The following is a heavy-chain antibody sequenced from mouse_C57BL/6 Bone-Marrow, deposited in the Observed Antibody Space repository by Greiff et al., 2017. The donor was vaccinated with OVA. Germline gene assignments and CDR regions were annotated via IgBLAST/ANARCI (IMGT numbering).Heavy chain of an antibody. D-gene: IGHD2-3*01. CDR3: ERLRWSLTDFDY. CDR2: ISGGGGNT. V-gene: IGHV5-9*01. Sequence: EVQVVESGGGLVKPGGSLKLSCAASGFTFSSYTMSWVRQTPEKRLEWVATISGGGGNTYYPDSVKGRFTISRDKAKNTLYLQMSSRRSQDTALYYCERLRWSLTDFDYWGPGTTLTVSS. CDR1: GFTFSSYT. J-gene: IGHJ2*01.